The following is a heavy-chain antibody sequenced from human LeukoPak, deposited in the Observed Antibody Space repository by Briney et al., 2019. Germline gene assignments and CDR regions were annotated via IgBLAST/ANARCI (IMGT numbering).Heavy chain of an antibody. D-gene: IGHD4-11*01. J-gene: IGHJ4*02. Sequence: PGGSLRLSCAASGFTFGNYGMSWVRQAPGKGLEWVSGISGSGGSTYYADSVKGRFTISRDNSKNTLYLQMNSLRAEDTAVYYCAPPPGTTVTRYHYWGQGTLVTVSS. CDR1: GFTFGNYG. V-gene: IGHV3-23*01. CDR2: ISGSGGST. CDR3: APPPGTTVTRYHY.